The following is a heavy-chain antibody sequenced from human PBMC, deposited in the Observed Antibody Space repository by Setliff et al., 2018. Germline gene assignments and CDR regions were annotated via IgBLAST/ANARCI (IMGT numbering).Heavy chain of an antibody. V-gene: IGHV4-34*01. CDR2: IDHSGST. CDR1: GGSFSDYH. J-gene: IGHJ5*02. D-gene: IGHD2-2*01. Sequence: PSETLSLTCAVYGGSFSDYHWSWIRQPPGKGLEWIGEIDHSGSTNYSPSLKSRVTISVDTSKNQFSLKLTSVTAADTAVYYCARGYCSSPSCFFAGWFDPWGQGTLVTVSS. CDR3: ARGYCSSPSCFFAGWFDP.